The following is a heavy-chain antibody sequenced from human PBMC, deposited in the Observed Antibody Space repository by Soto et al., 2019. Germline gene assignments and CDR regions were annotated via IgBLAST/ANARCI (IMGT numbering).Heavy chain of an antibody. J-gene: IGHJ4*02. CDR2: ISGSGGST. Sequence: SGGSLRLSCAASGFTFSSYAMSWVRQAPGKGLEWVSAISGSGGSTYYADSVKGRFTISRDNSKNTLYLQMNSLRAEDTAVYYCAKRFMVGFYEDFDYWGQGTLVTVSS. V-gene: IGHV3-23*01. CDR3: AKRFMVGFYEDFDY. D-gene: IGHD3-10*02. CDR1: GFTFSSYA.